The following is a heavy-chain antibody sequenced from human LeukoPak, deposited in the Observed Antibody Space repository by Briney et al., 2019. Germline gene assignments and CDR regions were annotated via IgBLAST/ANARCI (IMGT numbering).Heavy chain of an antibody. Sequence: GGSLRLLCAASGFTFSNVWMRWVRQAPGKGREGVGRIKSKTDGDQKDYAAHVKGRFTISTDDSKDTLYLQMNSPKTEDTAVYYCTTAYPGLLRYFDWLLTNPDYWGQGTLVTVSS. V-gene: IGHV3-15*01. D-gene: IGHD3-9*01. CDR2: IKSKTDGDQK. CDR3: TTAYPGLLRYFDWLLTNPDY. J-gene: IGHJ4*02. CDR1: GFTFSNVW.